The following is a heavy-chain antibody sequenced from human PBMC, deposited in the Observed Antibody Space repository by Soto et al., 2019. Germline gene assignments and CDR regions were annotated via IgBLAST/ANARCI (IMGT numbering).Heavy chain of an antibody. CDR2: ISSGSKTI. CDR1: GFTFSGYS. CDR3: AREDILGVRSFDY. D-gene: IGHD3-9*01. Sequence: PWGSLRLSCAASGFTFSGYSVNWVRQAPGKGLEWVSYISSGSKTIYYAESVKGRFTVSRDNARNSQYLQMNSLRDEDTAVYYCAREDILGVRSFDYWGQGTLVTVSS. J-gene: IGHJ4*02. V-gene: IGHV3-48*02.